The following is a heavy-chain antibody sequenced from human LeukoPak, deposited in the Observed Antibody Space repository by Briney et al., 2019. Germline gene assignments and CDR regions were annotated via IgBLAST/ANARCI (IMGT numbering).Heavy chain of an antibody. Sequence: PSETLSLTCTVSGGSISSYYWSWIRQPPGKGLEWIAYISNSGSTYYNPSLKSRVTMSADTYKNQFSLKLSSVTAADTAVFYCVRHSSDWSFDYWGQGTLVTVSS. V-gene: IGHV4-59*08. CDR1: GGSISSYY. D-gene: IGHD6-19*01. J-gene: IGHJ4*02. CDR2: ISNSGST. CDR3: VRHSSDWSFDY.